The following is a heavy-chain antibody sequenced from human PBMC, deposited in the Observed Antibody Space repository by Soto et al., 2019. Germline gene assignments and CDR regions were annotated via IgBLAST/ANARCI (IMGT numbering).Heavy chain of an antibody. D-gene: IGHD5-18*01. J-gene: IGHJ6*02. CDR2: IYYSGST. CDR1: GGSISRYY. Sequence: SETLSLTCTVSGGSISRYYWSWIRQPPGKGLEWIGYIYYSGSTNYNPSLKSRVTISVDTSKNQFSLKLSSVTAADTAVYYCARRSIYSYGYYYYGMDVWGQGTTVTVSS. CDR3: ARRSIYSYGYYYYGMDV. V-gene: IGHV4-59*08.